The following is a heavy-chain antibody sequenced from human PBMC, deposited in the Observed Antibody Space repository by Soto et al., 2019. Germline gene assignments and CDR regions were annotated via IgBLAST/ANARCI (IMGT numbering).Heavy chain of an antibody. CDR1: GFTFSSYC. CDR3: ARWKVADNSPDDAFDI. Sequence: GGSLRLSCAASGFTFSSYCMSWVRQAPGKGLEWVANIKQNGSEKYYVDSVKGRFTISRDNAKNTLYLQMNSLRAEDTAVYYCARWKVADNSPDDAFDIWGQGTMVTVSS. D-gene: IGHD1-1*01. CDR2: IKQNGSEK. V-gene: IGHV3-7*03. J-gene: IGHJ3*02.